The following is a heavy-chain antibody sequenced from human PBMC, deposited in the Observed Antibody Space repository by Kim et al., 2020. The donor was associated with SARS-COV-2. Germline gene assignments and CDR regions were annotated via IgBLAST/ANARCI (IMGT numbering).Heavy chain of an antibody. V-gene: IGHV4-34*01. CDR1: GGSFSGYY. J-gene: IGHJ4*01. CDR2: INHSGST. D-gene: IGHD2-15*01. CDR3: SRGGGYGRGGSCYLYYFD. Sequence: SETLSLTCAVYGGSFSGYYWSWIRQPPGKGLEWIGEINHSGSTNYNPSLKSRVTISVDTYKNQFSLKLSYVTAADTAVYYCSRGGGYGRGGSCYLYYFD.